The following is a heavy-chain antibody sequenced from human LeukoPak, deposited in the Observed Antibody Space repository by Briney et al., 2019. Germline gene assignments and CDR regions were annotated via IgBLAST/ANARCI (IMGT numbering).Heavy chain of an antibody. CDR3: ARRVVVGRYFDY. J-gene: IGHJ4*02. D-gene: IGHD2-15*01. CDR1: GGSFSGYY. V-gene: IGHV4-34*01. Sequence: PSETLSLTCAVYGGSFSGYYWSWIRQPPGKGLEWIGEINHSGSTNYNPSLKSRVTISVDTSKNQLSLKLSSVTAADTAVYYCARRVVVGRYFDYWGQGTLVTVSS. CDR2: INHSGST.